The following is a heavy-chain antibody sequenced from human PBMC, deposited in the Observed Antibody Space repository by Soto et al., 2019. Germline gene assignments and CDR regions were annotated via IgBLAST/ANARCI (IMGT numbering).Heavy chain of an antibody. D-gene: IGHD6-19*01. V-gene: IGHV3-33*01. CDR2: VWYDGNNK. J-gene: IGHJ5*02. CDR1: GFTFRNFG. CDR3: ARGRAAVAGTFDP. Sequence: GGSLRLSCEASGFTFRNFGMHWVRQAPGKGLEWVAIVWYDGNNKYYAESVKGRFTISRDNSKNTVYLQMSSLRVEDTAVYYCARGRAAVAGTFDPWGQGTLVTVSS.